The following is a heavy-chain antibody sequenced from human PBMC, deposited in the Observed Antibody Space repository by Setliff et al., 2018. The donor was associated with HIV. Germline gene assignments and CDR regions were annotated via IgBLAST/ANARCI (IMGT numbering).Heavy chain of an antibody. CDR2: IKQDGSEK. CDR1: GFRFSTYG. D-gene: IGHD3-22*01. Sequence: PGGSLRLSCVASGFRFSTYGMHWVRQAPGKGLEWVANIKQDGSEKFYVDSVKGRFTISRDNSKNTLYLQMDSLRPEDTAVYYCAKDLLGRDSSAYYCAFDIWGQGTMVTVSS. J-gene: IGHJ3*02. CDR3: AKDLLGRDSSAYYCAFDI. V-gene: IGHV3-30*02.